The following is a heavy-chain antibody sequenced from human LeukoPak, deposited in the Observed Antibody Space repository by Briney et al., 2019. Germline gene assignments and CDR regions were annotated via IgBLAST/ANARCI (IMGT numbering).Heavy chain of an antibody. CDR1: GGSISSYY. Sequence: SETLSLTCTVSGGSISSYYWSWIRQPPGKGLEWIGYIYYSGTTYYNSSLKSRVTISVDMSKNQFSLKLTSVTAADTAVYYCARRGDDYNRRAFDYWGQGILATVSS. D-gene: IGHD5-24*01. J-gene: IGHJ4*02. CDR3: ARRGDDYNRRAFDY. CDR2: IYYSGTT. V-gene: IGHV4-59*04.